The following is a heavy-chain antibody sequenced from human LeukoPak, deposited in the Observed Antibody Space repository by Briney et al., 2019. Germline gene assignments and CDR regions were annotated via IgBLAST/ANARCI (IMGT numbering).Heavy chain of an antibody. Sequence: SETLSLTCTVSGGSISSYYWSWIRQPPGKGLEWIGYIYYSGSTNYNPSLKSRVTISVDTSKNQFSLKLSSVTAADTAVYYCASQRGYTYGFDYWGQGTLVTVSS. CDR2: IYYSGST. V-gene: IGHV4-59*08. CDR3: ASQRGYTYGFDY. CDR1: GGSISSYY. D-gene: IGHD5-18*01. J-gene: IGHJ4*02.